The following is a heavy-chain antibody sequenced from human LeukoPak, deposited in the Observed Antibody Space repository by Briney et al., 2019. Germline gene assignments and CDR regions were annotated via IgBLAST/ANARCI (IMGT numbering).Heavy chain of an antibody. V-gene: IGHV4-34*01. CDR3: ARPNGVLLWFGELSDAFDI. CDR1: GGSFSGYY. CDR2: INHSGST. D-gene: IGHD3-10*01. J-gene: IGHJ3*02. Sequence: SETLSLTCAVYGGSFSGYYWSWIRQPPGKGLELIGEINHSGSTNYNPSLKSRVTISVDTSKNQFSLKLSSVTAADTAVYYCARPNGVLLWFGELSDAFDIWGQGTMVTVSS.